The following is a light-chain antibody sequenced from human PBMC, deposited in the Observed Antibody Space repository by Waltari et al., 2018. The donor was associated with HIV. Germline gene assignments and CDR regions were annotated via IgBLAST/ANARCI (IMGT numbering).Light chain of an antibody. J-gene: IGLJ3*02. V-gene: IGLV1-44*01. CDR2: SNK. CDR1: GSNIGGST. CDR3: ATWDGSLNGPV. Sequence: QSVLTQPPSASGTPGQRVTISCSGSGSNIGGSTVNWYQQLPGTAPKLLIYSNKRRPSRVPDRFSGSKSGTSASLAISGLQSDDETTYYCATWDGSLNGPVFGGGTKLTVL.